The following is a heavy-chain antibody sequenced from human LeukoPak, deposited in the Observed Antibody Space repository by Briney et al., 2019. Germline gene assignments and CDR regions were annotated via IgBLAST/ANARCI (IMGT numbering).Heavy chain of an antibody. CDR1: GGSISSYY. Sequence: SETLSLTCTVSGGSISSYYWSWIRQPPGKGLEWIGYIYYSGSTNYNPSLKSRVTISVDTSKNQFSLKLSSVTAADTAVYYCARESYGEEFNWFDPWGQGTLVTVSS. CDR2: IYYSGST. D-gene: IGHD1-26*01. V-gene: IGHV4-59*01. J-gene: IGHJ5*02. CDR3: ARESYGEEFNWFDP.